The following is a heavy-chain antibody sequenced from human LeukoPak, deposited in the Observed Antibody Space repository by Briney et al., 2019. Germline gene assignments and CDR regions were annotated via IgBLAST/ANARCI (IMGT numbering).Heavy chain of an antibody. J-gene: IGHJ6*02. Sequence: GGSLRLSCGVSEFTFDDYVIHWVRQGPGKGLEWVAAMSWTSGSIAYADSVKGRFNNFRDNAQSSLYLQMNSLRAEDTAFYYCARSSGSYDGYYGVEVWGQGTTVIVSS. CDR2: MSWTSGSI. CDR3: ARSSGSYDGYYGVEV. CDR1: EFTFDDYV. D-gene: IGHD6-19*01. V-gene: IGHV3-9*01.